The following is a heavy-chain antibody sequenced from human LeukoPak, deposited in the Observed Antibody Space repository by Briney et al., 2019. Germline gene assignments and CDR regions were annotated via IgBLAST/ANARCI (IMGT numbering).Heavy chain of an antibody. J-gene: IGHJ4*02. D-gene: IGHD3-16*02. CDR3: AGGFELGELSLHY. V-gene: IGHV6-1*01. CDR2: TYYRSKWYN. CDR1: GDSVSNKNTA. Sequence: SQTLSLTCAISGDSVSNKNTAWNWIRQSPSRGLEWLGRTYYRSKWYNDYAVSVKSRITINPDTSKNQFSLPLNSVTPEDTAVFYWAGGFELGELSLHYWGQGTLVTVSS.